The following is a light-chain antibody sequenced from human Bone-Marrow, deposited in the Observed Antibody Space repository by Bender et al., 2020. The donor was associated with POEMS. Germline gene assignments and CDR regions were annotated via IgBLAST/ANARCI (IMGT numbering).Light chain of an antibody. J-gene: IGLJ1*01. V-gene: IGLV2-8*01. CDR3: SSYAGSHDFV. CDR2: EVT. Sequence: QSALAQPPSASGSPGQSVTISCTGGSSDVGGYDYVSWYQQHPGKAPKLIIYEVTNRPSRVPDRFSGSKSGNTASLTVSGLQGEDEADYYCSSYAGSHDFVFGTGTKVTVL. CDR1: SSDVGGYDY.